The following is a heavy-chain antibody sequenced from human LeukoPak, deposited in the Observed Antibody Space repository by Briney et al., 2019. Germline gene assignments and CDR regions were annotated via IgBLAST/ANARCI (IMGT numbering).Heavy chain of an antibody. D-gene: IGHD3-10*01. V-gene: IGHV1-69*13. CDR1: GGTFSSYA. CDR3: ARDYGSGSYLKSY. J-gene: IGHJ4*02. CDR2: IIPIFGTA. Sequence: SVKVSCKASGGTFSSYAISWVRQAPGQGLEWMGGIIPIFGTANYAQKFQGRVTITADESTSTAYMELSSLRSEDTAVYYCARDYGSGSYLKSYWGQGSLVTVSS.